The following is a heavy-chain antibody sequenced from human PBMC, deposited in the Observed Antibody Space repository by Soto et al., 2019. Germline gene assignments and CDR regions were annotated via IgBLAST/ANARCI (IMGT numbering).Heavy chain of an antibody. J-gene: IGHJ6*02. Sequence: PSETLSLTCAVYGGSFSGYYWSWIRQPPGKGLEWIGEINHSGSTNYNPSLKSRVTISVDTSKNQFSLKLSSVTAADTAVYYCASMVRGVITSEYYYYGMDVWGQGTTVTVSS. CDR2: INHSGST. D-gene: IGHD3-10*01. V-gene: IGHV4-34*01. CDR3: ASMVRGVITSEYYYYGMDV. CDR1: GGSFSGYY.